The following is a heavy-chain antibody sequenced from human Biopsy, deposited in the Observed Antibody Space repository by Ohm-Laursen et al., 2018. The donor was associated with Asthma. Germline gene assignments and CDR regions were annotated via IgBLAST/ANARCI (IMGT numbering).Heavy chain of an antibody. Sequence: GSSVKVSCKAPGGTFSNFAISWVRQAPGQGLEWLGGIKTVFGTTNYAQKFQGRVTITADESTSTAYMELSSLSSDDTAVYYCASDFPKDYVRYNFQFWGQGTLVTVSS. J-gene: IGHJ4*02. CDR1: GGTFSNFA. D-gene: IGHD4-17*01. CDR3: ASDFPKDYVRYNFQF. CDR2: IKTVFGTT. V-gene: IGHV1-69*01.